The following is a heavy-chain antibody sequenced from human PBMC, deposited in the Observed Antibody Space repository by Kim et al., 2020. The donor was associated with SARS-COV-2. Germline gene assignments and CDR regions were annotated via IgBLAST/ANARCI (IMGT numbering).Heavy chain of an antibody. Sequence: GGSLRLSCAVSGLTFSNFWMGWVRQAPGKGLEWVATINVDGEETYYADSVKGRFTISRDNTRESLFLDVNSLRDDDTAIYHCVRDRAWNLQFYQSMDVWGTGTTVTVSS. J-gene: IGHJ6*03. CDR2: INVDGEET. V-gene: IGHV3-7*01. D-gene: IGHD2-2*01. CDR1: GLTFSNFW. CDR3: VRDRAWNLQFYQSMDV.